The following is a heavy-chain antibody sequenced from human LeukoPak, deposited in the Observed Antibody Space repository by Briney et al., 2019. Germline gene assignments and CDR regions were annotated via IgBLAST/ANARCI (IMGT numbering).Heavy chain of an antibody. CDR1: GYTFTSYG. J-gene: IGHJ4*02. CDR2: ISAYNGNT. CDR3: ARETARIAVAGTGSDY. D-gene: IGHD6-19*01. V-gene: IGHV1-18*01. Sequence: ASVKVSCKASGYTFTSYGISWVRQAPGQGLEWMGWISAYNGNTNHAQKLQGRVTMTTDTSTSTAYMELRSLRSDDTAVYYCARETARIAVAGTGSDYWGQGTLVTVSS.